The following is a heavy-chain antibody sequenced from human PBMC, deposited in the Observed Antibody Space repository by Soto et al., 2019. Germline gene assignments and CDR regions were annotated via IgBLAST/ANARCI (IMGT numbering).Heavy chain of an antibody. CDR3: ASEPTRGYSYHRLAYSYCGMDV. V-gene: IGHV1-46*03. J-gene: IGHJ6*02. CDR2: INPSGGST. Sequence: ASVKVSCKASGYTFTSYYMHWVRQAPGQGLEWMGIINPSGGSTSYAQKFQGRVTMTRDTSTSTVYMELSSLRSEDTAVYYCASEPTRGYSYHRLAYSYCGMDVWGQGTTVTVSS. D-gene: IGHD5-18*01. CDR1: GYTFTSYY.